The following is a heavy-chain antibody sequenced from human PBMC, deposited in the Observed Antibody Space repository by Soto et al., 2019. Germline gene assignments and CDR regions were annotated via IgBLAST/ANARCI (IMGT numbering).Heavy chain of an antibody. CDR2: IKQDGSAK. D-gene: IGHD6-19*01. CDR1: GFTFSSYW. J-gene: IGHJ4*02. Sequence: EVQLVESGGGLVQPGGSLRLSCAASGFTFSSYWMTCVRQAPGKGLEWVANIKQDGSAKYYVDSVKGRFTISRDNAKNSLYLQMNSLRAEDTAVYYCASWLKTSGWYVLLEGSFDYWGQGTLVTVSS. V-gene: IGHV3-7*01. CDR3: ASWLKTSGWYVLLEGSFDY.